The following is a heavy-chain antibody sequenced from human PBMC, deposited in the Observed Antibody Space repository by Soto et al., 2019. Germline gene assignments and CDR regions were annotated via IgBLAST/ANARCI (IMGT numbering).Heavy chain of an antibody. CDR1: GGTFSSYA. CDR3: ARGLYSSSWYANYYYGMDV. Sequence: QVQLVQSGAEVKKPGSSVKVSCKASGGTFSSYAISWGRQAPGQGLEWMGGIIPIFGTANYAQKFKGRVTITADESTSTAYMELSSLRSEDTAVYYCARGLYSSSWYANYYYGMDVWGQGTTVTVSS. CDR2: IIPIFGTA. V-gene: IGHV1-69*12. D-gene: IGHD6-13*01. J-gene: IGHJ6*02.